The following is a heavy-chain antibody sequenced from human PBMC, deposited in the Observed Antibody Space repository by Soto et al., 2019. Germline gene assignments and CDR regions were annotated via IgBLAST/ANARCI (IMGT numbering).Heavy chain of an antibody. CDR2: IYWNDDK. CDR3: AHTKYSSFSYYFDY. V-gene: IGHV2-5*01. Sequence: QITLKESGPSLVKPTQTLTLTCTFSGFSLSTSGVAVGWIRQPPGKALEWLALIYWNDDKRYSPSLKSRLTITKDTSTNHVVLTVTNMDPVDTATYYCAHTKYSSFSYYFDYWGQGTLVTVSS. D-gene: IGHD6-19*01. CDR1: GFSLSTSGVA. J-gene: IGHJ4*02.